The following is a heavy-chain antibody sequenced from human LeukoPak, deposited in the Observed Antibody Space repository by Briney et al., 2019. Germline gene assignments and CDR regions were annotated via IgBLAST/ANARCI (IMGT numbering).Heavy chain of an antibody. V-gene: IGHV3-23*01. CDR2: ISGSGGSS. CDR1: GFTFSSYG. J-gene: IGHJ5*02. D-gene: IGHD3-22*01. Sequence: GGSLRLSCAASGFTFSSYGMSWVRQAPGKGLEWVSTISGSGGSSYYADSVKGRFTISRDNSKNTLYLQMNSLRAEDTAVYYCAKDADYDGSGLKDRWGQGTLVTVSS. CDR3: AKDADYDGSGLKDR.